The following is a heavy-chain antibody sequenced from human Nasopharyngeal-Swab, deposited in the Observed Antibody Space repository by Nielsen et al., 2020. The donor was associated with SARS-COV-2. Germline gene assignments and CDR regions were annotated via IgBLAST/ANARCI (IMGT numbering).Heavy chain of an antibody. D-gene: IGHD6-13*01. CDR3: ARSGSSWYGGAFDI. V-gene: IGHV4-59*01. CDR2: IYYSGST. J-gene: IGHJ3*02. Sequence: WIRQPTGKGLEWIGYIYYSGSTNYNPSLKSRVTISVDTSKNQFSLKLSSVTAADTAVYYCARSGSSWYGGAFDIWGQGTMVTVSS.